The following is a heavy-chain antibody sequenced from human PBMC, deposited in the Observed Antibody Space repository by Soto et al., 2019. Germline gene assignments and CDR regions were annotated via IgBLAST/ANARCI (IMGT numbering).Heavy chain of an antibody. CDR3: ARDGGPILWWSSEIPT. J-gene: IGHJ5*02. Sequence: GGSLRLSCAASGFTFSGYGMHWVRQAPGKGLEWVSSISSSSSSYIYYADSVKGRFTISRDNAKNSLYLQMNSLRAEDTAVYYCARDGGPILWWSSEIPTWGQGTLVTVSS. CDR1: GFTFSGYG. D-gene: IGHD2-21*01. CDR2: ISSSSSSYI. V-gene: IGHV3-21*01.